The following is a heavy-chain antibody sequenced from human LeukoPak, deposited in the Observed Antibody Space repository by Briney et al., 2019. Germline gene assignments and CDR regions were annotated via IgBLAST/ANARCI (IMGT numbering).Heavy chain of an antibody. J-gene: IGHJ3*02. V-gene: IGHV4-59*01. CDR3: AREERAFDI. D-gene: IGHD1-1*01. Sequence: SETLSLTCTVSGGPIISYYWSWIRQPPGKGLEWIGYIYYSGSTNYNPSLKSRVTISVDTSKNQFSLKLSSVTAADTAVYYCAREERAFDIWGQGTMVTVSS. CDR2: IYYSGST. CDR1: GGPIISYY.